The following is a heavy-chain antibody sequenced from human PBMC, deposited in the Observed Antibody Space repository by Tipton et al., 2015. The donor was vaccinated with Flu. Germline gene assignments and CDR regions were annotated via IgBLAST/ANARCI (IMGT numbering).Heavy chain of an antibody. CDR3: ARHGPGLGYCSGGSCYEVNY. D-gene: IGHD2-15*01. Sequence: LRLSCTVSGGSISSGSYYWSWIRQPAGKGLEWIGRIYTSGSTNYNPSLKSRVTISVDTSKNQFSLKLSSVTAADTAVYYCARHGPGLGYCSGGSCYEVNYWGQGTLVTVSS. V-gene: IGHV4-61*02. CDR2: IYTSGST. CDR1: GGSISSGSYY. J-gene: IGHJ4*02.